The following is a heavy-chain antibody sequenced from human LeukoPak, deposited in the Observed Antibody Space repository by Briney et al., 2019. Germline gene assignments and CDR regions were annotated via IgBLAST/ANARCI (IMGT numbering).Heavy chain of an antibody. Sequence: ASVKVSCKASGYTFTGYHIHWVRQAPGQGLEWMGRINPYSGDTNFAQKFQGRVTMTRDTSITTAYMDLSSLTPDDTAVYSCARDQGSLTRSWYTGYWGQGTQVTVSS. D-gene: IGHD6-13*01. CDR3: ARDQGSLTRSWYTGY. CDR2: INPYSGDT. J-gene: IGHJ4*02. CDR1: GYTFTGYH. V-gene: IGHV1-2*06.